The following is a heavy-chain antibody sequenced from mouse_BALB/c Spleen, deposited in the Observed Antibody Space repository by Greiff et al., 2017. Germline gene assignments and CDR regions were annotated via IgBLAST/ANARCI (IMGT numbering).Heavy chain of an antibody. CDR3: ARDGGPYAMDY. CDR1: GFTFSDFY. Sequence: EVKVVESGGGLVQPGGSLRLSCATSGFTFSDFYMAWVRQPPGQRLEWIAASRNKANDYTTEYSASVKGRFIVSRDTSQSILYLQMNALRAEDTAIYYCARDGGPYAMDYGGQGTSVTVSS. J-gene: IGHJ4*01. CDR2: SRNKANDYTT. V-gene: IGHV7-1*02.